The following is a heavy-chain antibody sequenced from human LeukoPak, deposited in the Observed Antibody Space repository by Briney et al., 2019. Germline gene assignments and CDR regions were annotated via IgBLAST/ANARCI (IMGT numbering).Heavy chain of an antibody. D-gene: IGHD3/OR15-3a*01. CDR1: GGSISSYY. Sequence: SETLSLTCTVSGGSISSYYWSWIRQPPGKGLEWIGYIYYSGSTNYNPSLKSRVTISVDTSKNQFSLKLSSVTAADTAVYYCARHRNAVGDHGGLGYWGQGTLVTVSS. CDR2: IYYSGST. J-gene: IGHJ4*02. CDR3: ARHRNAVGDHGGLGY. V-gene: IGHV4-59*01.